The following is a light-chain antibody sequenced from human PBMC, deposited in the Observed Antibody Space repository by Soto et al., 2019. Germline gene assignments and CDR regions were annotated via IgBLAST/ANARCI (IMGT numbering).Light chain of an antibody. CDR2: DAS. Sequence: IVLTLSAGTLSLSPGERATLSCRATESVVSSYLAWYQLKTGQAPRLLIYDASSRATGIPDRFSGSGYGTDFNLTISRLETEDFAVYYCQQYGSIPWTFGQGTKVDIK. V-gene: IGKV3-20*01. CDR3: QQYGSIPWT. CDR1: ESVVSSY. J-gene: IGKJ1*01.